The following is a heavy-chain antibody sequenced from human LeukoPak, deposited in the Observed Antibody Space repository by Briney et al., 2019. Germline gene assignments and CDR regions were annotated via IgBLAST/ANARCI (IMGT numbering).Heavy chain of an antibody. D-gene: IGHD3-22*01. V-gene: IGHV3-23*01. Sequence: GGSLRLSCAASGFTFSSYAMSWVRQAPGKGLEWVSAISGSGGSTYYADSVKGRFTISRDNAKNSLYLQMNSLRAEDTALYYCARGWNYYDSSGGGAFDYWGQGPLVTVSS. J-gene: IGHJ4*02. CDR2: ISGSGGST. CDR3: ARGWNYYDSSGGGAFDY. CDR1: GFTFSSYA.